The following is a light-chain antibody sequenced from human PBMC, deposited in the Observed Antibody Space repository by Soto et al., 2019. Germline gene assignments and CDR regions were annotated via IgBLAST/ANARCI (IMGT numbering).Light chain of an antibody. J-gene: IGLJ3*02. V-gene: IGLV2-23*01. CDR2: EGS. CDR1: SSDVGSYNL. Sequence: QSALTQPASVSGSPGQSITISCTGTSSDVGSYNLVSWYQQHPGKAPKLMIYEGSKRPSGVSNRFSGSKSGNTASLTISGLQDEDEADYYCCSYAGSSTLVFGAGTKLTVL. CDR3: CSYAGSSTLV.